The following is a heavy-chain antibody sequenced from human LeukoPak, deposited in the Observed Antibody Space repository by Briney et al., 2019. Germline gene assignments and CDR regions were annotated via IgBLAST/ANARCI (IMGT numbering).Heavy chain of an antibody. D-gene: IGHD1-26*01. CDR2: TYYRSKWYN. Sequence: SQSLSLTCAISGDSVSSNSAAWNWIRQSPSRGLEWLGRTYYRSKWYNDYAVSIKSRITTNPDTSKNQFSVLLNSVTPEDTAVYYGARGGGWELLGFYFDYWGQGTLVTVSS. J-gene: IGHJ4*02. V-gene: IGHV6-1*01. CDR1: GDSVSSNSAA. CDR3: ARGGGWELLGFYFDY.